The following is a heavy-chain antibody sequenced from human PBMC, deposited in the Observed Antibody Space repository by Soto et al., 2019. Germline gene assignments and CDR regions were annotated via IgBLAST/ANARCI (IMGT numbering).Heavy chain of an antibody. Sequence: GASVKVSCKASGYTFTSYYMHWVRQAPGQGLEWMGIINPSGGSTSYAQKFQGRVTMTRDTSTSTVYMELSSLRSEDTAVDYCARGTYNHVHWSSTSCYGRLKSFDYWGQGPLVTVSS. V-gene: IGHV1-46*01. D-gene: IGHD2-2*01. CDR1: GYTFTSYY. CDR3: ARGTYNHVHWSSTSCYGRLKSFDY. CDR2: INPSGGST. J-gene: IGHJ4*02.